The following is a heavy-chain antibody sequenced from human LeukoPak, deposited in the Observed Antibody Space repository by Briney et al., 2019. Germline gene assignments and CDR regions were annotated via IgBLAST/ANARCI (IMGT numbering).Heavy chain of an antibody. D-gene: IGHD2-15*01. J-gene: IGHJ4*02. CDR3: ARELGYCSGGSCSLGGY. Sequence: GSLRLSCAASGFTFSSYWMSWVRQAPGKGLEWVANIKQDGSEKYYVDSVKGRFTISRDNAKNSLYLQMNSLRAEDTAMYYCARELGYCSGGSCSLGGYWGQGTLVTVSS. V-gene: IGHV3-7*01. CDR2: IKQDGSEK. CDR1: GFTFSSYW.